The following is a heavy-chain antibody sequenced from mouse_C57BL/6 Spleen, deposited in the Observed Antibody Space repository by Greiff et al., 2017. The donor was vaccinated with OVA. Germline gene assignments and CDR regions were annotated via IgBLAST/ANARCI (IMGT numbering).Heavy chain of an antibody. CDR3: ARDYPYWYFDV. CDR1: GYTFTSYT. CDR2: INPSSGYT. D-gene: IGHD2-4*01. J-gene: IGHJ1*03. Sequence: QVQLKQSGAELARPGASVKMSCKASGYTFTSYTMHWVKQRPGQGLEWIGYINPSSGYTKYNQKFKDKATLTADKSSSTAYMQLSSLTSEDSAVYYCARDYPYWYFDVWGTGTTVTVSS. V-gene: IGHV1-4*01.